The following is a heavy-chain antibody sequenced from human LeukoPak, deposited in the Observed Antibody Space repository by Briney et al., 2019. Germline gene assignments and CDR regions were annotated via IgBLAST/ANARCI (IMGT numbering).Heavy chain of an antibody. CDR3: AREVAHEEARGFDP. J-gene: IGHJ5*02. V-gene: IGHV4-59*01. D-gene: IGHD5-12*01. CDR1: GGSISSYF. Sequence: SETLSLTCTVSGGSISSYFWSWIRQPPGKGLEWIGYIYYSGSTNYNPSLKSRVTISVDTSKNQFSLKLSSVTAADTAVYYCAREVAHEEARGFDPWGQGTLVTVSS. CDR2: IYYSGST.